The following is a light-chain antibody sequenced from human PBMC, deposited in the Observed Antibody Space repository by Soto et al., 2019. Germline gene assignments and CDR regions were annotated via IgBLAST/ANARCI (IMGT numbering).Light chain of an antibody. CDR1: SSNIGAGYD. CDR2: GNS. V-gene: IGLV1-40*01. Sequence: VLTQPPSVSGAPGQRVTISCTGSSSNIGAGYDVHWYQQLPGTAPKLLIYGNSNRPSGVPDRFSGSKSGTSASLAITGLQAEDEADYYCQSYDSSLYVFGTGTKVTVL. CDR3: QSYDSSLYV. J-gene: IGLJ1*01.